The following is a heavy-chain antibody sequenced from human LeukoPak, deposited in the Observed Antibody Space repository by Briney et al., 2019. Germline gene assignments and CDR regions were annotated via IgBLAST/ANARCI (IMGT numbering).Heavy chain of an antibody. CDR1: GGSISSSSYY. CDR2: IYYSGST. V-gene: IGHV4-39*01. D-gene: IGHD3-9*01. Sequence: PSETLSLTCTVSGGSISSSSYYWGWIRQPPGKGLEWIGSIYYSGSTYYNPSLKSRVTISVDTSKNQFSLKLSSVTAADTAVYYCARHARESYYDILTGYLDYWGQGTLVTVSS. CDR3: ARHARESYYDILTGYLDY. J-gene: IGHJ4*02.